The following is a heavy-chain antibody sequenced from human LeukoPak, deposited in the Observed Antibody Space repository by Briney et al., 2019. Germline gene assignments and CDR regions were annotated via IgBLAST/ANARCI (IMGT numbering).Heavy chain of an antibody. CDR2: IIPILGIA. D-gene: IGHD6-13*01. CDR1: GGTFSSYA. Sequence: ASVKVSCKASGGTFSSYAISWVRQAPGQGLEWMGRIIPILGIANYAQKFQGRVTITADKSTSTAYMELSSLRSEDTAVYYCARSPFRQQVEPFDYRGQGALVTVSS. V-gene: IGHV1-69*04. CDR3: ARSPFRQQVEPFDY. J-gene: IGHJ4*02.